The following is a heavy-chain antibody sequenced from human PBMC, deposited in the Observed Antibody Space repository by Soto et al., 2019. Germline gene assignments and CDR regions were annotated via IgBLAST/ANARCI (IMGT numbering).Heavy chain of an antibody. CDR1: GFTFSSYE. V-gene: IGHV3-48*03. CDR2: ISSSGSTI. CDR3: ASDFRLDY. Sequence: GGSLRLSCAASGFTFSSYEMNWVRQAPGKGLEWSSYISSSGSTISHADSVKDRFTISRDNAKNTLYLQMNSLRAEDTAVYYYASDFRLDYWGQGTLVTVSS. J-gene: IGHJ4*02.